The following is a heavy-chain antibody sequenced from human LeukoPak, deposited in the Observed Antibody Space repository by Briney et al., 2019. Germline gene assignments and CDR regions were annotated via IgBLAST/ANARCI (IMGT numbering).Heavy chain of an antibody. CDR3: AKENGYKTTHFDY. CDR1: GLTVSSSY. CDR2: VSGSGGNR. D-gene: IGHD5-24*01. J-gene: IGHJ4*02. Sequence: GGSLRLSCAASGLTVSSSYMSWVRQAPGKGLEWVSTVSGSGGNRYYADSVKGRFTISRDNSRNTQYLQMSSLRAEDTALYYCAKENGYKTTHFDYWGQGTLVTVSS. V-gene: IGHV3-23*01.